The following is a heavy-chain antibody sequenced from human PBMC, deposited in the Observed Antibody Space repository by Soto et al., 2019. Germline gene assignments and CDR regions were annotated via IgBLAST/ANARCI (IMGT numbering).Heavy chain of an antibody. CDR3: ARDAQYSSRWHPIDY. V-gene: IGHV1-18*01. CDR1: GYTFTDYG. CDR2: IHTYNGNT. J-gene: IGHJ4*02. D-gene: IGHD6-19*01. Sequence: QVQLVQSGAEVKKPGASVKVYCKASGYTFTDYGISWVRQAPGQGLEWKGWIHTYNGNTNYAQKVQGRVTMTTDSSTSTAYMELRSLRSDDTAVYYCARDAQYSSRWHPIDYWGQGTLVTVSS.